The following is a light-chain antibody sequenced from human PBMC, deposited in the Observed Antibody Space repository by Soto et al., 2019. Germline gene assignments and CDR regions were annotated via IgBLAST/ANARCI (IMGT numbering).Light chain of an antibody. CDR1: QSVGSY. Sequence: EIVVTQSPATLSLSPGEGATLSCRTSQSVGSYLAWYQKKPGQAPRLLIYAASKRATGIPARFSGSGSGRDFTLTISSLEPEDFAVYYCQQRSNWPPLSFGGGTKVEIK. V-gene: IGKV3-11*02. CDR2: AAS. CDR3: QQRSNWPPLS. J-gene: IGKJ4*01.